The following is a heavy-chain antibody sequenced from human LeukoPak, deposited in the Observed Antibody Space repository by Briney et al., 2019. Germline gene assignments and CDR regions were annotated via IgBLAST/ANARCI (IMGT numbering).Heavy chain of an antibody. V-gene: IGHV4-34*01. CDR1: GGSFSGYY. CDR2: INHSGST. D-gene: IGHD6-13*01. Sequence: SETLSLTCAVYGGSFSGYYWSWIRQPPGKGLEWIGEINHSGSTYYNPSLKSRVTISVDRSKNQFSLKLSSVTAADTAVYYCARTEQQLPDYWGQGTLVTVSS. J-gene: IGHJ4*02. CDR3: ARTEQQLPDY.